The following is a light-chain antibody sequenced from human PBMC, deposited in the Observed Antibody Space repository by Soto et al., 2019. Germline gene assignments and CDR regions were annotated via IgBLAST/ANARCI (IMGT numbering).Light chain of an antibody. V-gene: IGLV1-44*01. J-gene: IGLJ3*02. CDR1: SSNIGSNS. Sequence: QSVLTQPPSASGTPGLRVTISCSGSSSNIGSNSANWYQQFPGTAPKLLIYNYAQRPSGAPDRFSGSKSGTSASLAISGLQSDDEAVYFCASWDDTLSAWVFGGGTKLTVL. CDR3: ASWDDTLSAWV. CDR2: NYA.